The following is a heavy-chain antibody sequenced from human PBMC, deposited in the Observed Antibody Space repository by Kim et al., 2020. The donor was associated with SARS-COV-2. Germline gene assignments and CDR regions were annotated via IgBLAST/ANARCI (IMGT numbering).Heavy chain of an antibody. CDR3: ASGLTPGQY. CDR2: GRGA. Sequence: GRGARYADSVKGRFTISRDNAKNTVYLQMHSRRAADTAVYYCASGLTPGQYWGQGTLVTVSS. V-gene: IGHV3-74*01. J-gene: IGHJ4*02. D-gene: IGHD2-15*01.